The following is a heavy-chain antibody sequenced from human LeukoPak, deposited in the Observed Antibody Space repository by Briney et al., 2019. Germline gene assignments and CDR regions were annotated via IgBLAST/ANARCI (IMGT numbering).Heavy chain of an antibody. CDR2: IYYSGST. J-gene: IGHJ4*02. D-gene: IGHD3-10*01. V-gene: IGHV4-30-4*01. CDR1: GGSISSGDYY. Sequence: SETLSLTCTVSGGSISSGDYYWSWIRQPPGKGLEWIGYIYYSGSTYYNPSLKSRVTISVDTSKNQFSLKLSSVTAADTAVYYCAREGGTAGSDYWGQGTLVTVSS. CDR3: AREGGTAGSDY.